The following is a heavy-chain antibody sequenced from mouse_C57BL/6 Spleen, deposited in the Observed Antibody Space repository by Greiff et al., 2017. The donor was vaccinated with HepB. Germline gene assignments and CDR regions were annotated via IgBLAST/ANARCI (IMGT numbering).Heavy chain of an antibody. CDR2: IDPENGDT. D-gene: IGHD2-2*01. V-gene: IGHV14-4*01. J-gene: IGHJ3*01. CDR1: GFNIKDDY. CDR3: TKGIYYGYDCFAY. Sequence: VHVKQSGAELVRPGASVKLSCTASGFNIKDDYMHWVKQRPEQGLEWIGWIDPENGDTEYASKFQGKATITADKSSNTAYLQLSSLTSEDTAVYYCTKGIYYGYDCFAYWGQGTLVTVSA.